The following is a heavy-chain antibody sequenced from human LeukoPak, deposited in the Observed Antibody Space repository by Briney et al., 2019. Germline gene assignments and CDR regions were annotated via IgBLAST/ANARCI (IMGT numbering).Heavy chain of an antibody. CDR1: GFIFNTYA. CDR3: ARDSGGDAYNDYFDS. CDR2: INYNGDRT. D-gene: IGHD5-24*01. V-gene: IGHV3-64*01. J-gene: IGHJ4*02. Sequence: GGSLRLSCAASGFIFNTYAMHGVRQAPGRGLEYVSAINYNGDRTYYANSVKGRFIISRDNSRKTLLLQMGSLRAEDTAVYYCARDSGGDAYNDYFDSWGQGTLVTVSS.